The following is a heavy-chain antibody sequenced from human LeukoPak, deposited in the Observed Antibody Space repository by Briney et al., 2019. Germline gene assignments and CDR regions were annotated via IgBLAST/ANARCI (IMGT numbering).Heavy chain of an antibody. V-gene: IGHV4-34*01. CDR1: GGSFSGYY. CDR3: ARVGSYAFDI. Sequence: SETLSLTCAVYGGSFSGYYWSWIRQPPGKGLEWIGEINHSGSTNYNPSLKSRVTISVDTSKNQFSLKLRSVTAADTAVYYCARVGSYAFDIWGQGTMVTVSS. J-gene: IGHJ3*02. CDR2: INHSGST.